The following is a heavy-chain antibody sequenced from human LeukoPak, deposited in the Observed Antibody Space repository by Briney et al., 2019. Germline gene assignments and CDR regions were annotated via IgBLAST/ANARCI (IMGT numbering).Heavy chain of an antibody. CDR2: TYYRSKWNT. D-gene: IGHD7-27*01. Sequence: SQTLSVTCAISGDSVSSKSAAWNWISQSPSRGLEWLGRTYYRSKWNTNYAVSVKSRITINPDTSKNQFSLQLNSMTPEDAALYYCARSLGSFDYWGQGTLVTVSS. J-gene: IGHJ4*02. CDR3: ARSLGSFDY. CDR1: GDSVSSKSAA. V-gene: IGHV6-1*01.